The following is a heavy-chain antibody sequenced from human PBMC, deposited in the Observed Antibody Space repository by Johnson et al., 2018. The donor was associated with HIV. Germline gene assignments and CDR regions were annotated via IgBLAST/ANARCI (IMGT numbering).Heavy chain of an antibody. J-gene: IGHJ3*02. CDR1: GFTFSNYA. D-gene: IGHD1-1*01. Sequence: QVQLVESGGGVVQPGRSLRLSCAASGFTFSNYAMHWVRQVPGKGLEWVAIISFDGSNEYYADSVKGRFTISRDNFKNTLFLQMKSLRVEDTAVYYCARAYNYPIWGQGTMLTVSS. CDR3: ARAYNYPI. V-gene: IGHV3-30*01. CDR2: ISFDGSNE.